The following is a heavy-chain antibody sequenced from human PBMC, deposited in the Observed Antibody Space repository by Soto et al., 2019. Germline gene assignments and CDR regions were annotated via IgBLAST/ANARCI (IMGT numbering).Heavy chain of an antibody. CDR2: INDRGSI. D-gene: IGHD3-9*01. CDR3: ARESHDILTGPPWVWYFDL. CDR1: GGSFSGYY. J-gene: IGHJ2*01. V-gene: IGHV4-34*01. Sequence: QVQLQQWGAGPLRPLETLSLTCGASGGSFSGYYWAWIRQSPGKGLEWIGEINDRGSINYNPSLKCRGSISVDTSKNHYSLNLRSVTAADTAVYYCARESHDILTGPPWVWYFDLWGRGTLVTVSS.